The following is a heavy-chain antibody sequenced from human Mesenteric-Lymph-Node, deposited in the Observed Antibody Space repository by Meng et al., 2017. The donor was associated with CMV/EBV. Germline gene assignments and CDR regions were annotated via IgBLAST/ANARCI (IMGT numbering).Heavy chain of an antibody. CDR2: IYYSGNT. Sequence: GSLRLSCTVSGGSISRSSYYWAWIRQPPGKGLEWIGSIYYSGNTYYNPSLKSRVTISVDTSKNQFSLKLSSVTAADTAVYYCARGLRHIVVVIAIRFDPWGQGTLVTVSS. J-gene: IGHJ5*02. CDR1: GGSISRSSYY. D-gene: IGHD2-21*01. V-gene: IGHV4-39*07. CDR3: ARGLRHIVVVIAIRFDP.